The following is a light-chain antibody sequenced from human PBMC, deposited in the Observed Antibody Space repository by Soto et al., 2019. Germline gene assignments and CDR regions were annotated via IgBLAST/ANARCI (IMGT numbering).Light chain of an antibody. J-gene: IGKJ5*01. CDR3: QRSNNWPPIT. V-gene: IGKV3-15*01. Sequence: EGAITRCAGTVCGSRGEPSSFSSRASQSVSSHLAWYQQKPGQAPRLLIYGASTRATGIPARFSGSGSGTEFTLTLRTLQSEDFAVPYCQRSNNWPPITFGEGTRLEIK. CDR2: GAS. CDR1: QSVSSH.